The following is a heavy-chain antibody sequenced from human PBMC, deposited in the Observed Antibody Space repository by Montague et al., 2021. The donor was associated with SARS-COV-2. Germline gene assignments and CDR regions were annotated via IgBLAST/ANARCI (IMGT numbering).Heavy chain of an antibody. CDR1: GASVGSSD. D-gene: IGHD1-14*01. CDR2: FYSVGST. J-gene: IGHJ3*02. Sequence: SETLSLTCTVSGASVGSSDWGWIRQSPGKGPEWIGCFYSVGSTDYNPSLKSRATISRDTSKSQFSLKVRSVTAADTAVYYCAGETMTADAFDIWGQGTMVTVSS. V-gene: IGHV4-59*02. CDR3: AGETMTADAFDI.